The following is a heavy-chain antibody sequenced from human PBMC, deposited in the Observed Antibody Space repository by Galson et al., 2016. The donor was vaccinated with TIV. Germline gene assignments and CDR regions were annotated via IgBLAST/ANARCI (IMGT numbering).Heavy chain of an antibody. CDR2: IGTAGDT. CDR3: AREALFGYYYMDV. J-gene: IGHJ6*03. CDR1: GFTFNTYW. D-gene: IGHD3-3*01. Sequence: SLRLSCAASGFTFNTYWMHWVRHATGKGLEWVSGIGTAGDTYYEGSVKGRFTISRENAKNSLYLQMNSLKAGDTAVYYCAREALFGYYYMDVWGKGTTVTVSS. V-gene: IGHV3-13*01.